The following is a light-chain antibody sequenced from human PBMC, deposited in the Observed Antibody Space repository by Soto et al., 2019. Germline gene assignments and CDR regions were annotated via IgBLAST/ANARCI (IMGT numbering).Light chain of an antibody. CDR2: SNN. V-gene: IGLV1-44*01. CDR3: AAWDDSLNGYV. J-gene: IGLJ1*01. Sequence: QSVLTQPPSASGTPGQRVTISCSGSSSNIGSNTVNWYQQLPGTAPKLLIYSNNQRPSGVPGRFSGSKSGTSASLAISGLQSEDEADYYCAAWDDSLNGYVFGTGTK. CDR1: SSNIGSNT.